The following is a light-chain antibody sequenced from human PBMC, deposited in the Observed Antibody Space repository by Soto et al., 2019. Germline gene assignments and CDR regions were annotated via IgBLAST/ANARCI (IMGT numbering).Light chain of an antibody. V-gene: IGKV1-5*01. CDR3: LQYKDYTYT. J-gene: IGKJ1*01. Sequence: DIQMTQSPATLSASVGDRVTITCRASQRVDRWLAWYQQKPGKAPKLLISDASTLESGVPSRFSGSGSVTEFTLAIASLQPDDFATYYCLQYKDYTYTFGQGTKVDIK. CDR1: QRVDRW. CDR2: DAS.